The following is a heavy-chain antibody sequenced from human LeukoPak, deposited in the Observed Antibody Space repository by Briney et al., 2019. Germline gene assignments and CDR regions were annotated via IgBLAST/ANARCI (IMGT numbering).Heavy chain of an antibody. CDR3: ARGESSSWYRNYYYGMDV. J-gene: IGHJ6*04. CDR1: GYTFTGYY. CDR2: INPNSGGT. Sequence: ASVKVSCKASGYTFTGYYMHWVRQAPGQGLEWMGWINPNSGGTNYAQKFQGWVAMTRHTSISTDYMELSRLRSDDTAVYYCARGESSSWYRNYYYGMDVWGKGTTVTVSS. D-gene: IGHD6-13*01. V-gene: IGHV1-2*04.